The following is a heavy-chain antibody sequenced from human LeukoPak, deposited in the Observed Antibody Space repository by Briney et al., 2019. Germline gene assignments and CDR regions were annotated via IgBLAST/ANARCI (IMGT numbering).Heavy chain of an antibody. Sequence: GGSLRLSCAASGFTFSTHVMHWVRQAPGKGLEWVAIISYDGSNKYYGDSVKGRITNSRDNSKNTLFLQLNSLRAEDTAVYYCARDYSGGLDYWGQGTLVTVSS. CDR3: ARDYSGGLDY. J-gene: IGHJ4*02. V-gene: IGHV3-30-3*01. CDR2: ISYDGSNK. D-gene: IGHD2-15*01. CDR1: GFTFSTHV.